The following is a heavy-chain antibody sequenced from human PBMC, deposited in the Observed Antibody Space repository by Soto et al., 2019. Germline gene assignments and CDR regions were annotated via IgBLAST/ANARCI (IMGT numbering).Heavy chain of an antibody. D-gene: IGHD2-2*01. CDR1: GFTFSNAW. J-gene: IGHJ3*02. CDR3: TTGYCSSTSCYPPVAFDI. CDR2: IKSKTDGGTT. Sequence: GGSLRLSCAASGFTFSNAWMSWVRQAPGKGLEWVGRIKSKTDGGTTDYAAPVKGRFTISRDDSKNTLYLQMNSLKTEDTAVYYCTTGYCSSTSCYPPVAFDIWGQGTMVTVS. V-gene: IGHV3-15*01.